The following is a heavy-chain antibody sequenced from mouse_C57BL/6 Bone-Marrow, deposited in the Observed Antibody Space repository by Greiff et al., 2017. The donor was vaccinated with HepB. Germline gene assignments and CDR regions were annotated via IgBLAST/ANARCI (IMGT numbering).Heavy chain of an antibody. V-gene: IGHV1-80*01. D-gene: IGHD2-2*01. CDR1: GYAFSSYW. CDR3: ARSLWLRRLYYAMDY. J-gene: IGHJ4*01. Sequence: QVQLKESGAELVKPGASVKISCKASGYAFSSYWMNWVKQRPGKGLEWIGQIYPGDGDTNYNGKFKGKATLTADKSSSTAYMQRSSLTSEDSAVYFCARSLWLRRLYYAMDYWGQGTSVTVSS. CDR2: IYPGDGDT.